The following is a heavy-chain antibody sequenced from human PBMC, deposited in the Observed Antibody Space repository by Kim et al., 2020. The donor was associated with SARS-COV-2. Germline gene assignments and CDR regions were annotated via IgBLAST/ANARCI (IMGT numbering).Heavy chain of an antibody. V-gene: IGHV4-39*07. CDR1: GGSISSSSYY. CDR2: IYYSGST. CDR3: AREVVGVEWLVRRADWFDP. Sequence: SETLSLTCTVSGGSISSSSYYWGWIRQPPGKGLEWIGSIYYSGSTYYNPSLKSRVTISVDTSKNQFSLKLSSVTAADTAVYYCAREVVGVEWLVRRADWFDPWGQGTLVTVSS. D-gene: IGHD6-19*01. J-gene: IGHJ5*02.